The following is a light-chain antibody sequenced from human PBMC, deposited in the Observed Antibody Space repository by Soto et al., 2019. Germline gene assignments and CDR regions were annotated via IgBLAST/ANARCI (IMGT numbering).Light chain of an antibody. CDR2: WAS. J-gene: IGKJ4*01. CDR3: QKYHSTHLT. CDR1: QRVLYSSNNKNY. Sequence: DIVMTQPPASLAVSLGERAIINCKSSQRVLYSSNNKNYLGWYQQQAGQPPKLLISWASTREFGVPDRFSGSGSGTDFTLTISSRQAEDVAVYYCQKYHSTHLTFGGGTKVESK. V-gene: IGKV4-1*01.